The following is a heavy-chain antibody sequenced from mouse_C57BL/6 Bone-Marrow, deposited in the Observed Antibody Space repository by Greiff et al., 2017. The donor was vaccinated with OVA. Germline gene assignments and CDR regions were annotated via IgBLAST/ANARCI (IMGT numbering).Heavy chain of an antibody. J-gene: IGHJ3*01. Sequence: QVQLQQPGAELVKPGASVKMSCKASGYTFTSYWITWVKQRPGQGLEWIGDIYPGSGSTNYNEKFKSKATLTVDTSSSTAYMQLSSLTSEDSAVYYCARGIYYYGSSTYWGQGTLVTVSA. CDR1: GYTFTSYW. V-gene: IGHV1-55*01. CDR3: ARGIYYYGSSTY. D-gene: IGHD1-1*01. CDR2: IYPGSGST.